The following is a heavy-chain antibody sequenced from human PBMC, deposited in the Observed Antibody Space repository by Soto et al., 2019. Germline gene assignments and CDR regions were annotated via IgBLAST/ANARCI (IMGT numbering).Heavy chain of an antibody. J-gene: IGHJ6*02. CDR1: GGSISSYY. Sequence: SETLSLTCTVSGGSISSYYWSWIRQPPGKGLEWIGYIYYSGSTNYNPSLKSRVTISVDTSKNQFSLKLSSVTAADTAVYYCARGYYDFWSGYRDVWGQGTTGTVSS. V-gene: IGHV4-59*01. CDR3: ARGYYDFWSGYRDV. CDR2: IYYSGST. D-gene: IGHD3-3*01.